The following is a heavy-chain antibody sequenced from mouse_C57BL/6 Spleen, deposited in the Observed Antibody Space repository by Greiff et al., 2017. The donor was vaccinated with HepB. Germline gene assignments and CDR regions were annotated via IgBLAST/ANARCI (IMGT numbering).Heavy chain of an antibody. Sequence: VQLQQSGAELVKPGASVKLSCTASGFNIKDYYMHWVKQRTEQGLEWIGRIDPEDGETKYDPKFQGKATITADTSSNTAYLQLSSLTSEDTAVYYCASLRGFAYWGQGTLVTVSA. CDR2: IDPEDGET. CDR3: ASLRGFAY. D-gene: IGHD1-1*01. J-gene: IGHJ3*01. CDR1: GFNIKDYY. V-gene: IGHV14-2*01.